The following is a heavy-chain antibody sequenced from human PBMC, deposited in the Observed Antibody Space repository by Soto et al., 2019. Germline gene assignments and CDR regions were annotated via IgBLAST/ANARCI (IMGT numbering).Heavy chain of an antibody. V-gene: IGHV1-69*12. CDR3: ARGLGYCISTSCSINWYFDL. Sequence: QVQLVQSGAEVKKPGSSVKVSCKASGGTFSSYAISWVRQAPGQGLEWMGGIIPIFGTANYAQKFQGRVTITANESTSTAYMGLSSLRSEDTAVYYCARGLGYCISTSCSINWYFDLWGRGTLVTVSS. D-gene: IGHD2-2*01. J-gene: IGHJ2*01. CDR2: IIPIFGTA. CDR1: GGTFSSYA.